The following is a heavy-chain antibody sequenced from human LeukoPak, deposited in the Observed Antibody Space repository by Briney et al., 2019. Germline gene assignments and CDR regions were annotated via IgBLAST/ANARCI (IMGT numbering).Heavy chain of an antibody. D-gene: IGHD6-13*01. CDR3: GRRGSTSWYVY. J-gene: IGHJ4*02. V-gene: IGHV3-7*01. CDR2: IKQDGSEK. Sequence: GGSLRLSCAASGFTFSSYWMSWVRQAPGKGLEWVASIKQDGSEKYYVDSVKGRFTISRDNAKNSVYLQMNSLRAEDTAVYYCGRRGSTSWYVYWGREPWSPSPQ. CDR1: GFTFSSYW.